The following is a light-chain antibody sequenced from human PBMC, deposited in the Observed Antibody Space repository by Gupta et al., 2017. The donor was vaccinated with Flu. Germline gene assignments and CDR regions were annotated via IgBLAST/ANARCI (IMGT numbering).Light chain of an antibody. Sequence: EIVLTQSPATLSLSPGERATLSCRASQSVSSYLAWYQQKPGQAPRLLIYDASNRATGIPARISGSGSGTEFTLTISSLEPEDFAVYYCRQRSNWPRTFGQGTKLEIK. CDR2: DAS. CDR3: RQRSNWPRT. V-gene: IGKV3-11*01. J-gene: IGKJ2*01. CDR1: QSVSSY.